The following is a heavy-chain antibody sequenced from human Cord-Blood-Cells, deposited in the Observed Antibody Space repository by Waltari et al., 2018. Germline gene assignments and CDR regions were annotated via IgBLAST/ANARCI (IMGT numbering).Heavy chain of an antibody. CDR1: GAGVPGTSAP. CDR2: TYYRSKWYN. J-gene: IGHJ4*02. D-gene: IGHD2-21*01. V-gene: IGHV6-1*01. CDR3: ARDGGDSYFDY. Sequence: QVQRQRSGPGRVRPCRPPHPPVAFPGAGVPGTSAPWNWIRQSPSRGLEWLGRTYYRSKWYNDYAVSVKSRITINPDTSKNQFSLQLNSVTPEDTAVYYCARDGGDSYFDYWGQGTLVTVSS.